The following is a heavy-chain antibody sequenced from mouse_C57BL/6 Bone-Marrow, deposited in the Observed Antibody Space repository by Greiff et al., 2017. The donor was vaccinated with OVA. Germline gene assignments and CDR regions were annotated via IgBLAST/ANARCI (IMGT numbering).Heavy chain of an antibody. J-gene: IGHJ3*01. CDR3: ARSDWAWFAY. CDR1: GYTFTDYY. CDR2: IYPGSGNT. V-gene: IGHV1-76*01. Sequence: VQLKESGAELVRPGASVKLSCKASGYTFTDYYINWVKQRPGQGLEWIARIYPGSGNTYYNEKFKGKATLTAEKSSSTAYMQLSSLTSEDSAVYFCARSDWAWFAYWGQGTLVTVSA.